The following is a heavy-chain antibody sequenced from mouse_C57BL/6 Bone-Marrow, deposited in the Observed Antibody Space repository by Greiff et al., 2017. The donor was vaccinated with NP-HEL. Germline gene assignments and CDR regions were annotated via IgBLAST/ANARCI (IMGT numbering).Heavy chain of an antibody. V-gene: IGHV5-4*01. CDR2: ISDGGSYT. Sequence: EVQRVESGGGLVKPGGSLKLSCAASGFTFSSYAMSWVRQTPEKRLEWVATISDGGSYTYYPDNVKGRFTISRDNAKNNLYLQMSHLKSEDTAMYYCARGRAMDYWGQGTSVTVSS. CDR1: GFTFSSYA. J-gene: IGHJ4*01. CDR3: ARGRAMDY.